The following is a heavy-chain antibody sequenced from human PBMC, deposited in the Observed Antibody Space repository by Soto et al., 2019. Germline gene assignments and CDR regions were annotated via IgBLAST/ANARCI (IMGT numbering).Heavy chain of an antibody. CDR2: IWYDGSNK. V-gene: IGHV3-33*01. J-gene: IGHJ4*03. Sequence: PGGSLRLSCAASGFTFSSYGMHWVRQAPGKGPEWVAVIWYDGSNKYYADSVKGRFTISRDNSKNTLYLQMNSLRAGDTAVYYCARDRTPTMLAAAGPAGFAYWGQGTTVTVAS. D-gene: IGHD6-13*01. CDR3: ARDRTPTMLAAAGPAGFAY. CDR1: GFTFSSYG.